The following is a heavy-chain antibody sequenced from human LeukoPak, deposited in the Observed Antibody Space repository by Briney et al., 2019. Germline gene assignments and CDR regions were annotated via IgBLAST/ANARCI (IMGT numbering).Heavy chain of an antibody. Sequence: GASVKVSCKASGYTFTTLDIYWVRQATGQGLEWMGWINPKSGNTGHAQKFQGRVTITRDTSISTAYMELSSLRSEDTAVYYCARGWGHYGSGSYYGYWGQGTLVTVSS. CDR1: GYTFTTLD. V-gene: IGHV1-8*03. J-gene: IGHJ4*02. D-gene: IGHD3-10*01. CDR3: ARGWGHYGSGSYYGY. CDR2: INPKSGNT.